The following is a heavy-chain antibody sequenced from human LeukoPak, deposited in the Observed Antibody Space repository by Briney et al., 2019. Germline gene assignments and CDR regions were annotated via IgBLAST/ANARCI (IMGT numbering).Heavy chain of an antibody. Sequence: GASVRVSCKASGGTFSSYAISWVRQAPGQGLEWMGRIIPILGIANYAQKFQGRVTITAGKSTSTAYMELSSLRSEDTAVYYCARDLRIVGATSLFDYWGQGTLVTVSS. D-gene: IGHD1-26*01. CDR2: IIPILGIA. CDR1: GGTFSSYA. J-gene: IGHJ4*02. CDR3: ARDLRIVGATSLFDY. V-gene: IGHV1-69*04.